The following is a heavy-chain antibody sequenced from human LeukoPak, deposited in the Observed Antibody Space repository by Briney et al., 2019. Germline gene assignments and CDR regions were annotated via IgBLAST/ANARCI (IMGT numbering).Heavy chain of an antibody. CDR1: GFTLSSYD. D-gene: IGHD3-10*01. CDR3: ARGTDYYGSGSYYDRPFDY. CDR2: SSGSSSAI. Sequence: GGSLRLSCAASGFTLSSYDMNWVRQAPGKGLEWVSYSSGSSSAIYYADSVKGRFTISRDNAKNSLYLQMNSLRAEDTAVYYCARGTDYYGSGSYYDRPFDYWGQGTLVTVSS. J-gene: IGHJ4*02. V-gene: IGHV3-48*04.